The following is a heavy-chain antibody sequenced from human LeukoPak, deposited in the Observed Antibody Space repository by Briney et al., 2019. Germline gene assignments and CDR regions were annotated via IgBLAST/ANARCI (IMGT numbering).Heavy chain of an antibody. CDR3: ATHYYYYMDV. CDR2: IYYSGST. Sequence: PQTLSLTCTVSGGSVTSDYYYWSWLRQHPGRGLEWIGYIYYSGSTYYNPSLKSRVTISVDTSKTQFSLKLSSVTAADTAVYYCATHYYYYMDVWGKGTTVTVSS. J-gene: IGHJ6*03. V-gene: IGHV4-31*03. CDR1: GGSVTSDYYY.